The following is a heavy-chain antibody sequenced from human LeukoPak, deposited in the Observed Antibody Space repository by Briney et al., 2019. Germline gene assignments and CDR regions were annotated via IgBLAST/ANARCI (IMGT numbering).Heavy chain of an antibody. V-gene: IGHV6-1*01. CDR2: AYYRSNWDN. J-gene: IGHJ4*02. CDR1: GYSVSSNSAT. CDR3: ARNYYGSGSYYSHFDY. Sequence: SQTLSLTCAISGYSVSSNSATWNWIRQSPSRGLQGLGRAYYRSNWDNDYAVSVKSRITINPDTSKTQFSLQLKSVTPEDTAVYYCARNYYGSGSYYSHFDYWGQGTLVTVSS. D-gene: IGHD3-10*01.